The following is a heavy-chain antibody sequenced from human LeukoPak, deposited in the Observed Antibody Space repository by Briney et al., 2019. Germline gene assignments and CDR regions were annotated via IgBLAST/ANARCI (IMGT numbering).Heavy chain of an antibody. D-gene: IGHD1-1*01. J-gene: IGHJ3*02. V-gene: IGHV1-2*02. CDR1: GYTFTGYY. CDR2: INPNSGGT. Sequence: GASVKVSCKASGYTFTGYYMHWVRQAPGQGLEWMGWINPNSGGTNFAQKFQGRVTVTRDTSISTAYMELSRLRSDDTAAYYCARVRQLGRYAFDIWGQGTMVTVSS. CDR3: ARVRQLGRYAFDI.